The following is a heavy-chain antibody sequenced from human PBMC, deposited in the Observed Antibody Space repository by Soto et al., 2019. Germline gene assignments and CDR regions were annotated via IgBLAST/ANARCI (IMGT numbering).Heavy chain of an antibody. CDR1: GFTFSSCS. J-gene: IGHJ4*02. V-gene: IGHV3-48*02. CDR2: ISGSGDTK. Sequence: GGYLRLSCASSGFTFSSCSMNWVRQAPGKGLEWVSFISGSGDTKYYADSVKGRFTISRDNAKNSLYLQMSSLRDEDTAVYYCSKYCSSDVCIDYWGQGTLVTVSS. D-gene: IGHD2-8*01. CDR3: SKYCSSDVCIDY.